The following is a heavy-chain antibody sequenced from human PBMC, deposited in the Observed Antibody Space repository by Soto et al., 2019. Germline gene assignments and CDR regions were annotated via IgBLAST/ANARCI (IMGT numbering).Heavy chain of an antibody. CDR3: AREGSTSWLYYFDY. CDR1: GFTFGNYA. Sequence: EVQLLESGGGLVQPGGSLRLSCAASGFTFGNYAINWVRQAPGKGLEGVSAISRSGSGIYYADSVAGRFTVSRDNSKNTLFRQMDSLRAEDTAVYYCAREGSTSWLYYFDYWGQGTPVTVSS. CDR2: ISRSGSGI. J-gene: IGHJ4*02. D-gene: IGHD6-13*01. V-gene: IGHV3-23*01.